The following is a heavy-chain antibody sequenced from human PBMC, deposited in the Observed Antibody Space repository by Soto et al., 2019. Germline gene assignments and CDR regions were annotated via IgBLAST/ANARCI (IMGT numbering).Heavy chain of an antibody. CDR2: IKQDGSEK. D-gene: IGHD1-1*01. Sequence: GGSLRLSCAASGLTFSSYWMSWVRQAPGKGLEWVANIKQDGSEKYYVDSVKGRFTISRDNAKNSLYLQMNSLRAEDPAVYYCAGVRTWFDPWGQGTLVTVSS. J-gene: IGHJ5*02. V-gene: IGHV3-7*01. CDR1: GLTFSSYW. CDR3: AGVRTWFDP.